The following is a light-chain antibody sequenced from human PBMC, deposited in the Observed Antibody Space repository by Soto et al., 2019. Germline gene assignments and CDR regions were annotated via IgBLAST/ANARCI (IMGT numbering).Light chain of an antibody. CDR1: SSDVGGYNY. Sequence: QSALTQPASVSGSPGQSITISCTGTSSDVGGYNYVSWYQQHPGTSPKLMIYEVSNRPSGVSNRFSGSKSGNTASLIISGLQAEDEGDYYYSSYTARSTWVFGGGTKLTVL. CDR3: SSYTARSTWV. CDR2: EVS. J-gene: IGLJ3*02. V-gene: IGLV2-14*01.